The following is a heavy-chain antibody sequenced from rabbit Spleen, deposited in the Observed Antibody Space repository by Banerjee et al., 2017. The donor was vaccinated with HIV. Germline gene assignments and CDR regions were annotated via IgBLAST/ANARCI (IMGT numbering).Heavy chain of an antibody. D-gene: IGHD3-1*01. Sequence: QEQLEESGGDLVKPEGSLTLTCTASGFSLSSSYYMCWVRQAPGKGLEWIACIYTDSSGATYYASWLNGRFTIFSASSTTVTLQMTSLTAADTATYFCARDKELAIWGYEFDLWGLGTLVTVS. V-gene: IGHV1S45*01. CDR1: GFSLSSSYY. CDR3: ARDKELAIWGYEFDL. J-gene: IGHJ6*01. CDR2: IYTDSSGAT.